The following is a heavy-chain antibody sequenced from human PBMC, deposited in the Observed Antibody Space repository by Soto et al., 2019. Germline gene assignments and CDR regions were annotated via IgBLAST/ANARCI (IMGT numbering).Heavy chain of an antibody. CDR1: GFTFSHLW. J-gene: IGHJ4*02. V-gene: IGHV3-7*01. D-gene: IGHD3-22*01. Sequence: EIQLVESGGDLVQTGGSLRLSCATSGFTFSHLWMNWVRQAPGKGPEWVANINGDGSVTNYIDSVKGRFTISRDNRKNSLYLQMDSLRAEDTALYYCTTDRGYSTCGNWGQGTLVAVSS. CDR2: INGDGSVT. CDR3: TTDRGYSTCGN.